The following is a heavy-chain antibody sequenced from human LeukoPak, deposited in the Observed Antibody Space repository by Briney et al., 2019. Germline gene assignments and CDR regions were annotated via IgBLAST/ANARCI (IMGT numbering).Heavy chain of an antibody. CDR1: GGSISSYY. J-gene: IGHJ4*02. CDR2: IYYSGST. V-gene: IGHV4-59*08. CDR3: ANQGLRLGELSLSL. Sequence: PSETLSLTCTVSGGSISSYYWSWIRQPPGKGLEWIGYIYYSGSTNYNPSLKSRVTISVDTSKNQFSLKLSSVTAADTAVYCCANQGLRLGELSLSLWGQGTLVTVSS. D-gene: IGHD3-16*02.